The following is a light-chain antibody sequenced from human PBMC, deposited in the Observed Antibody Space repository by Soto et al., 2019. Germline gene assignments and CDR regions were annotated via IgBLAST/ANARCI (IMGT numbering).Light chain of an antibody. Sequence: DIQMTQSPSSLSASVGDRVTITCRASESINRHLNWYQQQPGRAPKLLIYAASSLQNGVPSRFRGGGSGTDFTLIISNLQPEDFATYYCQQSYTALSITFGQGTRPEIK. CDR3: QQSYTALSIT. V-gene: IGKV1-39*01. J-gene: IGKJ5*01. CDR2: AAS. CDR1: ESINRH.